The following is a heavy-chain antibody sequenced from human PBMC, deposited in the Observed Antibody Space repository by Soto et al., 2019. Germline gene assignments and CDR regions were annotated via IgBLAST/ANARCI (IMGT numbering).Heavy chain of an antibody. CDR1: GFTFDDYA. CDR2: ISWNSGNI. CDR3: VRSKGGYSYGAPFDY. V-gene: IGHV3-9*01. D-gene: IGHD5-18*01. Sequence: EVQLEESGGALVQPGRSLRLSCAASGFTFDDYAMHWVRQVLGKGLEWVSSISWNSGNIGYADSVKGRFTTARDNAKNSPYLQMNSLRPEDTALYYCVRSKGGYSYGAPFDYWGQGTRVTVSS. J-gene: IGHJ4*02.